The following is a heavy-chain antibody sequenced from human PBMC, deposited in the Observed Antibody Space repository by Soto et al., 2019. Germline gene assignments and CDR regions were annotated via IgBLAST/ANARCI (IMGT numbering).Heavy chain of an antibody. J-gene: IGHJ4*02. V-gene: IGHV4-39*01. CDR3: ARHLPYCGGDCYSLDY. CDR2: VYYSGST. D-gene: IGHD2-21*02. Sequence: PSETLSLTCTVSGGSINSRSYSWGWIRQPPGKGLEWIGTVYYSGSTYYNPSLKSRVTVSVDMSKNQFSLNLSSVTAADTAVYYCARHLPYCGGDCYSLDYWGQGTLVTVSS. CDR1: GGSINSRSYS.